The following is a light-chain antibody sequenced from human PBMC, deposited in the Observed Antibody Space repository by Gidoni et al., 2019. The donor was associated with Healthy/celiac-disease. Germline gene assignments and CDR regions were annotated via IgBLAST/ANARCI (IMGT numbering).Light chain of an antibody. Sequence: EIVLTPSPATLSLSPGGRATLSCRASQSVSSYLAWYQQKPGQAPRLLIYDASNRATGIPARFSGSGSGTDFTLTISILEPEDFAVYYCQQRSNWYTFGQGTKLEIK. J-gene: IGKJ2*01. CDR2: DAS. CDR1: QSVSSY. CDR3: QQRSNWYT. V-gene: IGKV3-11*01.